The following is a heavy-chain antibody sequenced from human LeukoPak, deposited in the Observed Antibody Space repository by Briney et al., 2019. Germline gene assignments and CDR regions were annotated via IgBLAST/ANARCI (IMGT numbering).Heavy chain of an antibody. CDR3: ARRQQLVGYFQH. Sequence: SGTLSLTCAVSGGSISSSNWWSWVRQPPGKGLEWIGEINHSGSTNYNPSLKSRVTISVDTSKNQFSLKLSSVTAADTAVYYCARRQQLVGYFQHWGQGTLVTVSS. D-gene: IGHD6-13*01. V-gene: IGHV4-4*02. CDR1: GGSISSSNW. CDR2: INHSGST. J-gene: IGHJ1*01.